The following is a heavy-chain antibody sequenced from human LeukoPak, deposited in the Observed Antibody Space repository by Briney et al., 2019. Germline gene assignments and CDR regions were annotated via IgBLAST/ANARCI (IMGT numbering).Heavy chain of an antibody. V-gene: IGHV3-30*18. Sequence: GGSLRLSCAASGFTFSSYGMHWVRQAPGKGLEWVAVISYDGSNKYYADSVKGRFTISRDNSKNTLYLQMNSLRAEDTAVYHCAKANSLRYFDWLLQGVPDYWGQGTLVTVSS. D-gene: IGHD3-9*01. J-gene: IGHJ4*02. CDR3: AKANSLRYFDWLLQGVPDY. CDR1: GFTFSSYG. CDR2: ISYDGSNK.